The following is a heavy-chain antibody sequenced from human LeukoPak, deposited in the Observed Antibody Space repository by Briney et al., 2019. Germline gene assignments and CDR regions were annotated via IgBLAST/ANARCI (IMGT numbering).Heavy chain of an antibody. Sequence: SETLSLTCTVSGDSISSYYWSWIRQPPGKGLEWIGYIPYSGSTNYNSSLQSRVTISVDTSKSHFSLKLASVAAADTAVYYCARSTSTMTAYVYWGQGILVTVSS. J-gene: IGHJ4*02. CDR3: ARSTSTMTAYVY. D-gene: IGHD3-9*01. CDR2: IPYSGST. CDR1: GDSISSYY. V-gene: IGHV4-59*01.